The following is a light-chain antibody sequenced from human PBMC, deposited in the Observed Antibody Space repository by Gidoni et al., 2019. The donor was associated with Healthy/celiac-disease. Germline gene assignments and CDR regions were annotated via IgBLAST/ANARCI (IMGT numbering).Light chain of an antibody. J-gene: IGKJ4*01. V-gene: IGKV3-11*01. CDR1: QSVSSD. CDR3: QQRSNWPRLT. Sequence: DIVLTPSPATLSLAPGKIATLSCRASQSVSSDLAWYQQKPGPAPRLLIYDASNRATGIPARFSGSGSGTDFTLTISSLEPEDFAVYYCQQRSNWPRLTFGGGTKVEIK. CDR2: DAS.